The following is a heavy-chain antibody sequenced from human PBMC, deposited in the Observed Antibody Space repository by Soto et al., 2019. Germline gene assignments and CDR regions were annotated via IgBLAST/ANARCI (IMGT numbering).Heavy chain of an antibody. CDR3: ASYRAVVVPAAIAGGWFDP. V-gene: IGHV4-59*01. CDR2: IYYSGST. Sequence: SETLSLTCTVSGGSISSYYWSWIRQPPGKGLEWIGYIYYSGSTNYNPSLKSRVTISVDTSKNQFSLKLSSVTAADTAVYYCASYRAVVVPAAIAGGWFDPWGQGTLVTVS. CDR1: GGSISSYY. J-gene: IGHJ5*02. D-gene: IGHD2-2*01.